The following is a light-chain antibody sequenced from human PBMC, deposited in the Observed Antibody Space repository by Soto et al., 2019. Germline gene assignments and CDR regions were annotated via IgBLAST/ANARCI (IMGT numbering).Light chain of an antibody. J-gene: IGKJ3*01. CDR2: GAS. CDR3: KQYNNWPFT. V-gene: IGKV3-15*01. CDR1: QSISSN. Sequence: EIVMTQSPATLSVSPGERATLSCRASQSISSNLAWSQQKPGQAPRLLIYGASTRATGIPATFSGSGSGTEFTLTITSLQSVDFAVYYCKQYNNWPFTFGPGTKVDIK.